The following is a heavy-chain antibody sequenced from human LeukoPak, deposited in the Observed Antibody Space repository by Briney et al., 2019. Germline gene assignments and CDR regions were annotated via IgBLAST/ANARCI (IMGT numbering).Heavy chain of an antibody. CDR2: IYHSGST. V-gene: IGHV4-4*02. Sequence: SGTLSLTCAVSGGSISSSNWWSWVRQPPGKGLEWIGEIYHSGSTNYNPSLKSRVTISVDKSKNQFSLKLSSVTAADTAVYYCARWGYSGYDYYYYGMDVWGQGTTVTVSS. CDR1: GGSISSSNW. CDR3: ARWGYSGYDYYYYGMDV. J-gene: IGHJ6*02. D-gene: IGHD5-12*01.